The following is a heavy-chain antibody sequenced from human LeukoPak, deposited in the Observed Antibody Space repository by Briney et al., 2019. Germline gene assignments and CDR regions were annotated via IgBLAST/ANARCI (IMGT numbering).Heavy chain of an antibody. J-gene: IGHJ3*02. CDR2: IIPILGIA. CDR3: ARVVGWLHKLGDAFDI. V-gene: IGHV1-69*04. D-gene: IGHD5-12*01. CDR1: GGTFSSYA. Sequence: SVKVSCKASGGTFSSYAISWVRQAPGQGLEWMGRIIPILGIANYAQKFQGRVTITADKSTSTAYMELSSLRSEGTAVYYCARVVGWLHKLGDAFDIWGQGTMVTVSS.